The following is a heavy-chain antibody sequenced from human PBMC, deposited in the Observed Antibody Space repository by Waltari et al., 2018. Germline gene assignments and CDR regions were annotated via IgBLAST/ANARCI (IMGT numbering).Heavy chain of an antibody. Sequence: EVQLLESGGGLVQPGGSLRLSCAASGFTFSNYVMSWVRQAPGKVLEWVSSISGGSATKHDAESVKGRFTISRDNSRNTLYLQMSSLRVDDTAVYYCARRPACSGGTCAFDYWGQGTLVTVSS. CDR3: ARRPACSGGTCAFDY. CDR1: GFTFSNYV. D-gene: IGHD2-15*01. J-gene: IGHJ4*02. V-gene: IGHV3-23*01. CDR2: ISGGSATK.